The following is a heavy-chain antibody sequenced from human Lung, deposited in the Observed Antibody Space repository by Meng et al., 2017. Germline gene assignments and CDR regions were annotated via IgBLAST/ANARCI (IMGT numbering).Heavy chain of an antibody. CDR3: ARVRGVKTDY. J-gene: IGHJ4*02. Sequence: VQLQDARPGLVNPSETLSLPCTVSGGSISSYYWSWVRQPPGKGLEWIGYISYSGNTNYNPSLKSRVTISVDTSKNQFSLKLSSVTATDTAVYYCARVRGVKTDYWGQGTLVTVSS. CDR1: GGSISSYY. V-gene: IGHV4-59*01. D-gene: IGHD3-10*01. CDR2: ISYSGNT.